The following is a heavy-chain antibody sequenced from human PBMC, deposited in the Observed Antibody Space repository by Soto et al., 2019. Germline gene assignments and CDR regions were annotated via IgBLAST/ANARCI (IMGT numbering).Heavy chain of an antibody. V-gene: IGHV1-69*04. D-gene: IGHD2-2*01. CDR1: GGTFSSYT. Sequence: SVKVSCKASGGTFSSYTISWVRQAPGQGLEWMGRIIPILGIANYAQKFQGRVTITADKSTSTAYMELSSLRSEDTAVYYCARDGEDIVGVPASLDPWGQGTLVTVSS. CDR3: ARDGEDIVGVPASLDP. J-gene: IGHJ5*02. CDR2: IIPILGIA.